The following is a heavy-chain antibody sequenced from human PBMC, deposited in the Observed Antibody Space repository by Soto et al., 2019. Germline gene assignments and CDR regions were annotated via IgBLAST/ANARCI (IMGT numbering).Heavy chain of an antibody. V-gene: IGHV4-34*01. CDR2: INHSGST. CDR1: GGSFSGYY. Sequence: ATLSLTGAVYGGSFSGYYWSWIRQPPGKGLEWIGEINHSGSTNYNPSLKSRVTISVDTSKNQFSLKLSSVTAADTAVYYCARGHYGDSTFDPWGQGTLVTVS. D-gene: IGHD4-17*01. J-gene: IGHJ5*02. CDR3: ARGHYGDSTFDP.